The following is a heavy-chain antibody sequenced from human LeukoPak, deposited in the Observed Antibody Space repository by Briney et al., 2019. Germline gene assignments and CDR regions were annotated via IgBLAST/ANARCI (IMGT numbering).Heavy chain of an antibody. D-gene: IGHD1-26*01. CDR1: GGTFSSYA. Sequence: SVKVSCKASGGTFSSYAISWVRQAPGQGLEWMGRIVPILGIANYAQKFQGRVTITADKSTSTAYMELSSLRSEDTAVYYCARDHGGATPSYYYYGMDVWGQGTTVTVSS. CDR3: ARDHGGATPSYYYYGMDV. V-gene: IGHV1-69*04. J-gene: IGHJ6*02. CDR2: IVPILGIA.